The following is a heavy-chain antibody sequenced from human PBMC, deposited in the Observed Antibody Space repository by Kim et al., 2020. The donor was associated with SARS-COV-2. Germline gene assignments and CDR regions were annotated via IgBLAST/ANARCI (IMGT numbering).Heavy chain of an antibody. CDR1: GFTFSSYA. CDR2: ISGSGGST. J-gene: IGHJ4*02. Sequence: GGSLRLSCAASGFTFSSYAMSWVRQAPGKGLEWVSSISGSGGSTYYADSVKGRFTISRDNPKSTLYLQMNSLRAEDMAIYYWVRIRRESRNYLDSWGQG. V-gene: IGHV3-23*01. CDR3: VRIRRESRNYLDS. D-gene: IGHD3-10*01.